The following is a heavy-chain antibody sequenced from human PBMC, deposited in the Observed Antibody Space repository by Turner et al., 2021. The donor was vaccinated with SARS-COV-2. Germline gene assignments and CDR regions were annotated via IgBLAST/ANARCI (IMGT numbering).Heavy chain of an antibody. CDR2: ISYDGSNK. D-gene: IGHD2-8*01. J-gene: IGHJ6*02. V-gene: IGHV3-30*03. CDR1: GFTFSSYG. Sequence: QVQLVESGGGVVQPGRSLRLSCAASGFTFSSYGMHWVRQAPGKGLEWVAVISYDGSNKYYADSVKGRFTISRDNSKNTLYLQMNSLRAEDTAMYYCARDLSNLYGMDVWGQGTTVTVSS. CDR3: ARDLSNLYGMDV.